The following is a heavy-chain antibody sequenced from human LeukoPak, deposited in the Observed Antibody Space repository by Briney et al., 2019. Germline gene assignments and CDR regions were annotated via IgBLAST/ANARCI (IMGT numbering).Heavy chain of an antibody. CDR2: FYGGGSS. Sequence: GGSLRLSCEAAGFSLSGTYMSWVRQTPGRGLEWVSVFYGGGSSYSADSVKGRFTISRDNSKNTLYLQMNSLRAEDTAVYYCAKDGYSSGWYDYYYYMDVWGKGTTVTVSS. D-gene: IGHD6-25*01. V-gene: IGHV3-66*02. J-gene: IGHJ6*03. CDR1: GFSLSGTY. CDR3: AKDGYSSGWYDYYYYMDV.